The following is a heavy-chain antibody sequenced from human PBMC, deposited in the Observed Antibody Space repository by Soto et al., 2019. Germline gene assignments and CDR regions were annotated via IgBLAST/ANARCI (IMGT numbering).Heavy chain of an antibody. D-gene: IGHD5-18*01. CDR3: ARDAGDTAMGRFVGMDV. CDR2: IYHSGST. J-gene: IGHJ6*01. CDR1: GYSISSGYY. V-gene: IGHV4-38-2*02. Sequence: SETLSLTCAVSGYSISSGYYWGWIRQPPGKGLEWIGSIYHSGSTYYNPSLKSRVTISVDTSKNQFSLKLSSVTAADTAVYYCARDAGDTAMGRFVGMDV.